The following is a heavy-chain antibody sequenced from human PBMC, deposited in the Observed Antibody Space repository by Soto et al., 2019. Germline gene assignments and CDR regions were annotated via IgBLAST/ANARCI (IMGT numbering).Heavy chain of an antibody. CDR2: IYDSGST. V-gene: IGHV4-31*03. J-gene: IGHJ4*02. Sequence: QVQLQESGPGLVKPSQTLALTCTVSGGSITSGGYYWSWIRQHPGKGLEWLGYIYDSGSTFYNPSLKSRITLSVDTSKNQFSLKLSSVTVADTAVYFCARKQAGYFYGIAYWGQGTLVTVSS. CDR1: GGSITSGGYY. CDR3: ARKQAGYFYGIAY. D-gene: IGHD3-10*01.